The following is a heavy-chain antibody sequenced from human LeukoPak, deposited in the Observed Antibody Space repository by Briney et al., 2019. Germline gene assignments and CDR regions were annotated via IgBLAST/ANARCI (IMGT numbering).Heavy chain of an antibody. CDR2: ISYDGSHK. J-gene: IGHJ5*02. Sequence: GGSLRLSCAASGFTFSSYAMHWVRQAPGKGLEWVALISYDGSHKYYADSVKGRFTISRDNSKNTLYLQMNSLRAEDTAVYYCAREGYYDFWSGSSGSHGWFDPWGQGTLVTVSS. CDR3: AREGYYDFWSGSSGSHGWFDP. V-gene: IGHV3-30*04. CDR1: GFTFSSYA. D-gene: IGHD3-3*01.